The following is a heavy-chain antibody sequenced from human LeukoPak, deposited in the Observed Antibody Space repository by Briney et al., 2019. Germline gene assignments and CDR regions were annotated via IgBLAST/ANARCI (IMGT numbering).Heavy chain of an antibody. Sequence: GGFLRLSCAASGFTFSSCAMHWVRQAPGKGLEWVAVIWYDGSNKYYADSVKGRFTISRDNSKNTLYLQMNSLRAEDTAVYYCARAESFYYGSGSSDYWGEGTLVTVSS. CDR1: GFTFSSCA. J-gene: IGHJ4*02. CDR3: ARAESFYYGSGSSDY. CDR2: IWYDGSNK. V-gene: IGHV3-33*08. D-gene: IGHD3-10*01.